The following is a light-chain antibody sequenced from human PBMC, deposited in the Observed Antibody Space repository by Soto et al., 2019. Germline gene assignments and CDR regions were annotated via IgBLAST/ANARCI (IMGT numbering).Light chain of an antibody. CDR3: QRYDSATLT. CDR1: QGISSY. Sequence: IQLTQSPSSLSASVGDRVTITCRASQGISSYLGWYQQKPGKAPNLLIYDASTLHSGVPSRFSGGGSGTDFTLTISSLQTEDFETYYCQRYDSATLTFGGGTKV. CDR2: DAS. V-gene: IGKV1-9*01. J-gene: IGKJ4*01.